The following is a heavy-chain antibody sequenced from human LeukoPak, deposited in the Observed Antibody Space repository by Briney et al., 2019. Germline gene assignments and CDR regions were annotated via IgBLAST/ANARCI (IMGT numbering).Heavy chain of an antibody. J-gene: IGHJ4*02. CDR3: ARDRSLDY. CDR2: LSYDGSNK. Sequence: GRSLRLSCAASGFTFSGYAMHWVRQAPGKGLEWVAALSYDGSNKYYADSVKGRFTISRDNSKNTLYLQMNSPRAEDTAVYYCARDRSLDYWGQGTLVTVSS. CDR1: GFTFSGYA. V-gene: IGHV3-30*04.